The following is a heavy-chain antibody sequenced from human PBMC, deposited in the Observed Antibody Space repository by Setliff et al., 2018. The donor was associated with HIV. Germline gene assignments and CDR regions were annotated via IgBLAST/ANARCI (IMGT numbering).Heavy chain of an antibody. CDR2: IYHSGST. V-gene: IGHV4-38-2*01. CDR3: AKLSRLTSLRNAFDI. Sequence: PSETLSLTCAVSGYSISSDYYWGWIRQPPGKGLEWIGSIYHSGSTYYNSSLKSRITISLDTSKNQFSLNLSSVTAADSAVYYCAKLSRLTSLRNAFDIWGQGAAVTVSS. J-gene: IGHJ3*02. D-gene: IGHD3-10*01. CDR1: GYSISSDYY.